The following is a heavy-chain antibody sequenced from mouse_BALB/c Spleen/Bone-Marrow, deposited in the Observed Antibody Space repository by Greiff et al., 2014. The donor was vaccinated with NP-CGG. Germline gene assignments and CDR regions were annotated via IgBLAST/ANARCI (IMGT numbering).Heavy chain of an antibody. CDR2: IRNKANGYTT. CDR3: ARDKSTATLYWYFDV. J-gene: IGHJ1*01. Sequence: EVQRVESGGGLVQPGGSLRLSCATSGFTFTDYYMSWVRQPPGKALEWLGFIRNKANGYTTEYSASVKGRFTISRDNSQSILYLQINTLKAEDSATYYCARDKSTATLYWYFDVWGPGTTVTVSS. CDR1: GFTFTDYY. V-gene: IGHV7-3*02. D-gene: IGHD1-2*01.